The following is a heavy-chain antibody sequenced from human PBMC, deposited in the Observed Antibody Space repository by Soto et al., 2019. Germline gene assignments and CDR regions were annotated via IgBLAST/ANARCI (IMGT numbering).Heavy chain of an antibody. CDR2: ISSSSSYI. Sequence: GSLRLSCAASGFTFSSYSMNWVRQAPGKGLEWVSSISSSSSYIYYADSVKGRFTISRDNAKNSLYLQMNSLRAEDTAVYYCARGSHVDTAMVTNYWGQGTLVTVSS. CDR1: GFTFSSYS. J-gene: IGHJ4*02. CDR3: ARGSHVDTAMVTNY. D-gene: IGHD5-18*01. V-gene: IGHV3-21*01.